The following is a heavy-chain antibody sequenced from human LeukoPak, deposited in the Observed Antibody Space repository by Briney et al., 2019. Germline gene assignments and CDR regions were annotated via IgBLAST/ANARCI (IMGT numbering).Heavy chain of an antibody. Sequence: GGSLRLSCAASGFSFSNYGMHWVRQAPGKGLEWVAVISYDGSNKYYGDSVKGRFTISRDNSENTLYLQMNSLRAEDTAVYYCAATYDFGSGSYYFDYWGQGTLVTVSS. J-gene: IGHJ4*02. CDR1: GFSFSNYG. D-gene: IGHD3-10*01. CDR3: AATYDFGSGSYYFDY. CDR2: ISYDGSNK. V-gene: IGHV3-30*03.